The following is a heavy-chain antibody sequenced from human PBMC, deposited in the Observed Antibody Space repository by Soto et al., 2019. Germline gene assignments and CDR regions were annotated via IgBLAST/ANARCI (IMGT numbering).Heavy chain of an antibody. CDR1: GGSISSSFYR. D-gene: IGHD1-26*01. Sequence: QMHLQESGPGLVKPTQTLSLTCTVSGGSISSSFYRWTWIRQHPGKGLEWIGYIYYNGSPYYNPPRRSRGIISADPSQNPFSLNLSSVTAADTSVDYGARLREYYIYHWGQGMRVIVSS. V-gene: IGHV4-31*03. CDR2: IYYNGSP. J-gene: IGHJ5*02. CDR3: ARLREYYIYH.